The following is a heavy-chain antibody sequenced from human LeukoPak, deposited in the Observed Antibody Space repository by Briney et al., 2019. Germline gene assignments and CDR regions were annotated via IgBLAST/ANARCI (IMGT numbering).Heavy chain of an antibody. V-gene: IGHV4-34*01. Sequence: SETLNLTCAVYGGSFSGYYWNWIRQPPGKGLEWIGGINHSGSTNYNPSLKSRVTISVDTSKNQFSLKLSSVTAADTAVYYCARDLGYSIPFDYWGQGTLVTVSS. J-gene: IGHJ4*02. CDR2: INHSGST. D-gene: IGHD2-15*01. CDR3: ARDLGYSIPFDY. CDR1: GGSFSGYY.